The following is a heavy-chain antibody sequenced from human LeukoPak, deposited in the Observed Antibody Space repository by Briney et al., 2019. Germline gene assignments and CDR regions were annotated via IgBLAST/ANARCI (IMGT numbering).Heavy chain of an antibody. J-gene: IGHJ4*02. CDR2: INPNSGGT. CDR3: ARDWEGSSWYDY. V-gene: IGHV1-2*02. Sequence: ASVKVSCKASGYTFTGYYMHWVRQAPGQGLEWMGWINPNSGGTNYAQKFQGRVTMTRDTSISTAYMELSRLRSDDMAVYYCARDWEGSSWYDYWGQGTLVTVSS. CDR1: GYTFTGYY. D-gene: IGHD6-13*01.